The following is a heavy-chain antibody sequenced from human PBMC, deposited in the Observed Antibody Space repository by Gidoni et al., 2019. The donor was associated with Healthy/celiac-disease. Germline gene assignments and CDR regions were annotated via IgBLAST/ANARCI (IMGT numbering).Heavy chain of an antibody. J-gene: IGHJ4*02. Sequence: QVQLVQSGAEVKTPGASVKVSCKASGYTFTSYAMHWVRQAPGQRIEWMGWIHAGNGNTKYSQKVQGRVTITRDTSASTAYMELSSLRSEDTAVYYWARAAVGQQLVSPYFDYWGQGTLVTVSS. V-gene: IGHV1-3*01. CDR2: IHAGNGNT. CDR1: GYTFTSYA. CDR3: ARAAVGQQLVSPYFDY. D-gene: IGHD6-13*01.